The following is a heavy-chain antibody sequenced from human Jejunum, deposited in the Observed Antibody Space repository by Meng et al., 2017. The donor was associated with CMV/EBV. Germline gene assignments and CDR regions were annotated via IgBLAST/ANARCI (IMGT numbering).Heavy chain of an antibody. CDR3: ARDIYSSSLNWGY. CDR1: GFSVSSHY. Sequence: EVQLVESGGGLVQPGGSLRLSCAVSGFSVSSHYMTWVRQAPGKGLEWVSVIYSGGSTYYADSVKDRFSISRDNTRNTLYLQMNSLRVEDTAVYYCARDIYSSSLNWGYWGPGTLVTVSS. D-gene: IGHD6-6*01. V-gene: IGHV3-66*01. J-gene: IGHJ4*02. CDR2: IYSGGST.